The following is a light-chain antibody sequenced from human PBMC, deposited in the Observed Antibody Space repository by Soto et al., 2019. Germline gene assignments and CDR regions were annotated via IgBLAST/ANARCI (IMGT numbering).Light chain of an antibody. V-gene: IGKV3-15*01. CDR1: QSVSNKY. J-gene: IGKJ1*01. Sequence: EIVMTQSPVTPSVYPGYMDTLSCRCSQSVSNKYLAWYQQKPGQAPRLLIYGASTRATGIPARFSGSGSGTEFTLTISSLQSEDFAVYYCQQYNNWPKTFGKGTKVDIK. CDR3: QQYNNWPKT. CDR2: GAS.